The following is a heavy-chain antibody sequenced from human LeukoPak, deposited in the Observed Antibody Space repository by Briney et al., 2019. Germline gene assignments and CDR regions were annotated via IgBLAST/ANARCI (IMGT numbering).Heavy chain of an antibody. CDR3: ARDRGLWFGELLDY. D-gene: IGHD3-10*01. J-gene: IGHJ4*02. V-gene: IGHV4-30-2*01. Sequence: KASETQSLTCTVSGGSISSGGYYWSWIRQPPGKGLEWIGYIYHSGSTYYNPSLKSRVTISVDRSKNQFSLKLSSVTAADTAVYYCARDRGLWFGELLDYWGPGTLVTVSS. CDR2: IYHSGST. CDR1: GGSISSGGYY.